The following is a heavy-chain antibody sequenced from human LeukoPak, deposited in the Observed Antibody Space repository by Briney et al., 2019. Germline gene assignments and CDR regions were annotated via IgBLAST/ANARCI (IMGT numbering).Heavy chain of an antibody. CDR3: AKYHGNDNFDS. V-gene: IGHV3-23*01. CDR2: VTGSGGRT. D-gene: IGHD3-22*01. CDR1: GFTFSSYA. Sequence: GGSLRLSCAASGFTFSSYAMSWVRQAPGKGLEWVSAVTGSGGRTYYAESVKGRFTISRDNSRNTLYLEMNSLRVEDTAVYYCAKYHGNDNFDSWGQGTLVTVSS. J-gene: IGHJ4*02.